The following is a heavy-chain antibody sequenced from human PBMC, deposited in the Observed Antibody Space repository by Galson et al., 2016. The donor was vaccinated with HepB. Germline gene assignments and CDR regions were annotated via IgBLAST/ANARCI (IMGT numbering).Heavy chain of an antibody. J-gene: IGHJ1*01. CDR1: GYTFTSYW. Sequence: QSGAEVKKPGESLKISCKGSGYTFTSYWIGWVRQMPGKGLEWMGIIYPGDSDTRYSPSFQGQVTISADKSIRTAYLQWSSLKASDTAKDYCARTYSSTWKPVEDWGQGTLVTVSS. D-gene: IGHD6-13*01. V-gene: IGHV5-51*01. CDR3: ARTYSSTWKPVED. CDR2: IYPGDSDT.